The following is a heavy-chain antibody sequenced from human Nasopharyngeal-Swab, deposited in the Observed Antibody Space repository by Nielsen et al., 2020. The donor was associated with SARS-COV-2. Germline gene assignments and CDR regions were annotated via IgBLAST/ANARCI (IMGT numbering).Heavy chain of an antibody. D-gene: IGHD3-3*01. V-gene: IGHV5-10-1*01. Sequence: GESLKISCKGSGYSFTSYCISWVRQMPGKGLEWIGRIDPSDSYTNYSPSFKGHVTISADKSISTAYLQWSSLKASDTAMYYCASPYYDFWSGPGAYYYGMDVWGQGTTVTVSS. J-gene: IGHJ6*02. CDR3: ASPYYDFWSGPGAYYYGMDV. CDR1: GYSFTSYC. CDR2: IDPSDSYT.